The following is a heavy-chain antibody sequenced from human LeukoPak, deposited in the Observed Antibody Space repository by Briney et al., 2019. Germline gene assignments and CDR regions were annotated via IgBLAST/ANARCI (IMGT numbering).Heavy chain of an antibody. CDR1: GGSISSYY. CDR3: ARHVRAYDYDAFDI. CDR2: IYTSGDT. D-gene: IGHD5-12*01. V-gene: IGHV4-4*09. J-gene: IGHJ3*02. Sequence: PSETLSLTCTVSGGSISSYYWSWIRQPPGKGLEWIGYIYTSGDTNYNPSLKSRVTISVDASKNQFSLKLSSVTAADTAVYYCARHVRAYDYDAFDIWGQGTMVTVSS.